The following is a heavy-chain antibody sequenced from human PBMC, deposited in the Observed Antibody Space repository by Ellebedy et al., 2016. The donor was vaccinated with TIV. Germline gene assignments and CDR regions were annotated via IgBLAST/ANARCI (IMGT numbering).Heavy chain of an antibody. J-gene: IGHJ6*02. V-gene: IGHV1-2*02. D-gene: IGHD5-24*01. CDR1: GYSFTGYY. Sequence: AASVKVSCKASGYSFTGYYIHWVRQAPGQGLEWMGWINPHSGGTNYAQKFQGRVTMTRDTSISTAYLELSRLRSDDTAVYYCAKDGTVATMAATYYGLDVWGQGTTVTVSS. CDR3: AKDGTVATMAATYYGLDV. CDR2: INPHSGGT.